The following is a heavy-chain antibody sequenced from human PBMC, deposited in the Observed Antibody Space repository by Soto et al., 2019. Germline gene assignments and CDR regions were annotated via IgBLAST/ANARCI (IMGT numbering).Heavy chain of an antibody. D-gene: IGHD5-12*01. CDR3: ARRGGIVATMSLVSAPPNEPYFDY. Sequence: SETLSLTCTVSGGSISSSSYYWGWIRQPPGKGLEWIGSIYYSGSTYYNPSLKSRVTISVDTSKNQFSLKLSSVTAADTAVYYCARRGGIVATMSLVSAPPNEPYFDYWGQGTLVTVSS. V-gene: IGHV4-39*01. CDR1: GGSISSSSYY. J-gene: IGHJ4*02. CDR2: IYYSGST.